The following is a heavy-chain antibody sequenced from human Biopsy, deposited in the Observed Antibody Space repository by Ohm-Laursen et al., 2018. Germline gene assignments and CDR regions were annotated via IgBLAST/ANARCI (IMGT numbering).Heavy chain of an antibody. CDR2: ISYTGYT. CDR3: ARGSNDFGGLYFPR. J-gene: IGHJ4*02. Sequence: SDTLSLTCTVSGGSISNNNYYWSWIRQPPGKGLEWIGHISYTGYTSYNASLKSRVTISVDTSRNHFSLRLSSLTAAGTAVYYCARGSNDFGGLYFPRWGQGTLLTVSS. D-gene: IGHD4-23*01. V-gene: IGHV4-61*03. CDR1: GGSISNNNYY.